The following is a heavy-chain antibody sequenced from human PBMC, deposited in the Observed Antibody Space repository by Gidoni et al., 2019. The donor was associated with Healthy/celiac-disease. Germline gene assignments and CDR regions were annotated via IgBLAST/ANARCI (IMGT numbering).Heavy chain of an antibody. V-gene: IGHV5-10-1*03. CDR2: IDPSDSYT. CDR1: GYSFTSYW. J-gene: IGHJ3*02. D-gene: IGHD3-22*01. Sequence: EVQLVQSGAEVKKPGESLRISCKGSGYSFTSYWISWVRQMPGKGLEWMGRIDPSDSYTNYSPSFQGHVTISADKSISTAYLQWSSLKASDTAMYYCARHGSDDSSGYYYEFPGDIWGQGTMVTVSS. CDR3: ARHGSDDSSGYYYEFPGDI.